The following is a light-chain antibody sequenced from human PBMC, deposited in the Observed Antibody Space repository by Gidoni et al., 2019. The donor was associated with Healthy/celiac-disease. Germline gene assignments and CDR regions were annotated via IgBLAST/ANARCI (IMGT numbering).Light chain of an antibody. Sequence: EIVMTQSPATLSVSPGERATLSCRASQSVSSNLAWYQQKPGQSPRPLIYGASTRATGIPASFSGSGSGTEFTLTISSLQSEDFAVYYCHQYNNWPPWTFGQXTKVEIK. CDR2: GAS. CDR1: QSVSSN. J-gene: IGKJ1*01. CDR3: HQYNNWPPWT. V-gene: IGKV3-15*01.